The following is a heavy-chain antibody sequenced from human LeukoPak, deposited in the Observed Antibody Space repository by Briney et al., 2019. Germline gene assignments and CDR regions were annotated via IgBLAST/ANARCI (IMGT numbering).Heavy chain of an antibody. CDR1: GGSISSYH. D-gene: IGHD3-22*01. Sequence: SETLSLTCTVSGGSISSYHWSWIRQPPGKGLEWIGSIYYGGSTYYNPSLKSRVIISVDTSKNQFSLKLSSVTAADTAVYYCARAYYYASSPFDIWGQGTMVTV. CDR2: IYYGGST. V-gene: IGHV4-59*05. CDR3: ARAYYYASSPFDI. J-gene: IGHJ3*02.